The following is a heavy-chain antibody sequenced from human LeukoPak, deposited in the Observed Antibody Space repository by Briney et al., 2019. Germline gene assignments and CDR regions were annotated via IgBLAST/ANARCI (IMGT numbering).Heavy chain of an antibody. J-gene: IGHJ4*02. CDR1: GYTFTSYG. CDR2: ISAYNGNT. CDR3: ARANPAPYDSSGYNFRGYFDY. Sequence: ASVKVSCKASGYTFTSYGISWVRQAPGQGLEWMGWISAYNGNTNYAQKLQGRVTLTTDTSTRTAYMELRSLRSDDTAVYYCARANPAPYDSSGYNFRGYFDYWGQGTRVTVSS. V-gene: IGHV1-18*01. D-gene: IGHD3-22*01.